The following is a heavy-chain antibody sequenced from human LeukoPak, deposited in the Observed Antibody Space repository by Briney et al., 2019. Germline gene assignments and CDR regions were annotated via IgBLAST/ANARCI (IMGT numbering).Heavy chain of an antibody. CDR3: AGGYCSGGSCYYGP. V-gene: IGHV1-18*01. Sequence: ASVKVSCKASGYTFTSYGISWVPQAPGQGLEWMGWISAYNGNTNYAQKLQGRVTMTTDTSTSTAYMELRSLRSDDTAVYYCAGGYCSGGSCYYGPWGQGTLVTVSS. CDR2: ISAYNGNT. CDR1: GYTFTSYG. D-gene: IGHD2-15*01. J-gene: IGHJ5*02.